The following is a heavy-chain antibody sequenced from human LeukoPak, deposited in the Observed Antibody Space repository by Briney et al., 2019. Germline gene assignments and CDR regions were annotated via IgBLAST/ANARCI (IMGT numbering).Heavy chain of an antibody. J-gene: IGHJ6*04. CDR3: VSGYCSSINCRVEDWLGV. Sequence: PGGSLRVSCAASGFTFSTYWMSWVRQAPGEGLEWVANIKNDGSEKTYVDCVKGRFTISRDNDKISLYLQMNSLRVEDTAVYYCVSGYCSSINCRVEDWLGVWGKGTTVTVSS. V-gene: IGHV3-7*03. CDR1: GFTFSTYW. CDR2: IKNDGSEK. D-gene: IGHD2-2*01.